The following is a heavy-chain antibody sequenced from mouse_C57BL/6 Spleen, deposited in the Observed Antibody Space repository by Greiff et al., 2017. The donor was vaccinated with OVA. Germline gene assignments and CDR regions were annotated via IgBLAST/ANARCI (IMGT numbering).Heavy chain of an antibody. CDR2: ISYDGSN. CDR1: GYSITSGYY. V-gene: IGHV3-6*01. Sequence: VQLKESGPGLVKPSQSLSLTCSVTGYSITSGYYWNWIRQFPGNKLEWMGYISYDGSNNYNPSLKNRISITRDTSKNQFFLKLNSVTTEDTATYYCARDKLGQVDYWGQGTTLTVSS. D-gene: IGHD4-1*01. J-gene: IGHJ2*01. CDR3: ARDKLGQVDY.